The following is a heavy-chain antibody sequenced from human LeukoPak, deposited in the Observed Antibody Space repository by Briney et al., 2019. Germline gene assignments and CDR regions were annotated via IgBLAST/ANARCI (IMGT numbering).Heavy chain of an antibody. CDR1: GGSFSGYY. Sequence: SETLSLTCAVYGGSFSGYYWSWLRQPPGKGLEWIGYIYYSGSTNYNPSLKSRVTISVDTSKNQFSLKLSSVTAADTAVYYCARGLWRSRFDYWGQGTLVTVSS. CDR3: ARGLWRSRFDY. D-gene: IGHD6-13*01. V-gene: IGHV4-59*01. CDR2: IYYSGST. J-gene: IGHJ4*02.